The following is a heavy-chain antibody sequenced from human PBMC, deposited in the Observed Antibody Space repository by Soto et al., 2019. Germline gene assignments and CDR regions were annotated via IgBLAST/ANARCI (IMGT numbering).Heavy chain of an antibody. CDR1: GFSLSTSGVG. D-gene: IGHD2-8*01. Sequence: SGPTLVNPTQTLTLTCTFSGFSLSTSGVGVGWIRQPPGKALEWLALIYWNDDKRYSPSLKSRLTITKDTSKNQVVLTMTNMDPVDPETYHSATGRRVNVFDYWGQGTLVTVSS. J-gene: IGHJ4*02. CDR2: IYWNDDK. V-gene: IGHV2-5*01. CDR3: ATGRRVNVFDY.